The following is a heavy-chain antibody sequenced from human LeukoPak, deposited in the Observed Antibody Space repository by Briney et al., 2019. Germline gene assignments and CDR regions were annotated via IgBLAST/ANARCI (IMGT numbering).Heavy chain of an antibody. CDR3: ARGASGTFSWFDS. J-gene: IGHJ5*01. D-gene: IGHD1-1*01. V-gene: IGHV3-30-3*01. Sequence: GGSLRLSCAASGFTFINYPIHWVRQAPGKGLEWMAVMSYNGNNKYYADSVKGRFTISRDNSKTTLYLQMDRPGPGDTAVYYCARGASGTFSWFDSWGQGTLVTVSS. CDR2: MSYNGNNK. CDR1: GFTFINYP.